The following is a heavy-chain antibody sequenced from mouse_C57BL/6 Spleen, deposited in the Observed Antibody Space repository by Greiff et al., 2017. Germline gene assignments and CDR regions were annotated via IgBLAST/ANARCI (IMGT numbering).Heavy chain of an antibody. CDR3: ARGAGNYDAMDY. D-gene: IGHD2-1*01. CDR2: ISSGSSTI. CDR1: GFPFSDYG. Sequence: EVKLVASGGGLVKPGGSLKLSCAASGFPFSDYGLHWFRHAPEKGLEWVSYISSGSSTIYYADTVQVRFTISRDNAKNTLFLQMTSLRSEDTAMYYCARGAGNYDAMDYWGQGTSVTVAS. J-gene: IGHJ4*01. V-gene: IGHV5-17*01.